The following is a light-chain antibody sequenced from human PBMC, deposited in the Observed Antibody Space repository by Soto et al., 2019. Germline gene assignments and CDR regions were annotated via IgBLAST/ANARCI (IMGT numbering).Light chain of an antibody. CDR2: DAS. V-gene: IGKV3-11*01. J-gene: IGKJ5*01. CDR3: QVEIT. CDR1: QSVSSN. Sequence: EIVWTQSPATLSSFPGDRVTLSCRASQSVSSNLAWFQQTPGQAPRLLIHDASNRATGIPARFSGSGSGTDFSLTISSLEPEDFAVYYCQVEITFGQGTRLEIK.